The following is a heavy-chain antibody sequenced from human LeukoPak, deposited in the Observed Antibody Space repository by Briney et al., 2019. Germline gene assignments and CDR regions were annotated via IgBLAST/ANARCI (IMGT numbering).Heavy chain of an antibody. CDR1: GFTFSSFA. V-gene: IGHV3-23*01. Sequence: GGSLRLSCAASGFTFSSFAMTWVRQAPGKGLEWVSIVSGSAGRTDYVDSVKGRFTISRDNLKNTLYVQMNGLRAEDPAAYDCAKNRGHCVDGVCHNYYCMDVWGRGTTVTVSS. D-gene: IGHD2-8*02. CDR3: AKNRGHCVDGVCHNYYCMDV. CDR2: VSGSAGRT. J-gene: IGHJ6*03.